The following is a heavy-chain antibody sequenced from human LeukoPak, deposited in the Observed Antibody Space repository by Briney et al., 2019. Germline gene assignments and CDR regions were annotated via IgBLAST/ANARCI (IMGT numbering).Heavy chain of an antibody. V-gene: IGHV3-66*01. CDR3: ARDKRIAAAGTFIHYYYYGMDV. CDR1: GFTVSSNY. D-gene: IGHD6-13*01. CDR2: IYSGGST. J-gene: IGHJ6*02. Sequence: PGGSLRLSCAASGFTVSSNYMSWVRQAPGKGLEWVSVIYSGGSTYYADSVKGRFTISRDNSKNTLYLQMNSLRAEDTAVYYCARDKRIAAAGTFIHYYYYGMDVWGQGTTVTVSS.